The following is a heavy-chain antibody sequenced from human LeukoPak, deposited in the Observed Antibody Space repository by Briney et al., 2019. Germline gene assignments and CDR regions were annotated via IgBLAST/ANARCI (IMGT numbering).Heavy chain of an antibody. V-gene: IGHV1-69*13. CDR2: IIPIFGTA. D-gene: IGHD2-21*02. CDR3: ARDQLYCGGDCYSIGWFDP. J-gene: IGHJ5*02. Sequence: ASVKVSCKASGGTFSSYAISWVRQAPGQGLEWMGGIIPIFGTANYAQKFQGRVTITADESTSTAYMELSSLRSEDTAVYYCARDQLYCGGDCYSIGWFDPWGQGTLVTVSS. CDR1: GGTFSSYA.